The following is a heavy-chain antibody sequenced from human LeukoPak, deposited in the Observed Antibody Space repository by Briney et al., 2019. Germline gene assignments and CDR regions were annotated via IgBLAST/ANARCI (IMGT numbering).Heavy chain of an antibody. J-gene: IGHJ5*02. CDR1: GDSVSSNSVT. D-gene: IGHD2-2*01. V-gene: IGHV6-1*01. CDR3: ARRLTQYDCFDP. CDR2: TYYRSTWYN. Sequence: SQTLSLTCAISGDSVSSNSVTWNWIRQSPSRGLEWLDRTYYRSTWYNDYAVSVRGRITVNPDTSKNQFSLHLSSVTPEDTAVYYCARRLTQYDCFDPWGQGILVTVSS.